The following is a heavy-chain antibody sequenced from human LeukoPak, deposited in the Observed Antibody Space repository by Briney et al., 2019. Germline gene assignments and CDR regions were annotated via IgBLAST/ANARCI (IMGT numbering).Heavy chain of an antibody. CDR3: ARGGRAAAVNY. CDR1: GFTFSSYE. J-gene: IGHJ4*02. D-gene: IGHD6-13*01. CDR2: ISSSGSTI. V-gene: IGHV3-48*03. Sequence: PGGSLRLSCAASGFTFSSYEMSWVREAPGKGLEWVSYISSSGSTIYYADSVKGRSTISRDNAKNSLYLQMNSLRAEDTAVYYCARGGRAAAVNYWGQGTLATVSS.